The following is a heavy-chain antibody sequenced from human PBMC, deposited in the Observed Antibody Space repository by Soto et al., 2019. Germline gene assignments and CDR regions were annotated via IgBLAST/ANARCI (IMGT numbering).Heavy chain of an antibody. V-gene: IGHV4-59*03. D-gene: IGHD6-6*01. CDR3: AEAIIAARPSRPWH. Sequence: PSETLSLTCTVSGGSISTYYWSWIRQPPGGTLEWIGYIYASGATTYNPSLESRVTMSVDMPNNEFSLELTSLTAADTAVYYCAEAIIAARPSRPWHWGQGTLVNVSS. CDR1: GGSISTYY. CDR2: IYASGAT. J-gene: IGHJ1*01.